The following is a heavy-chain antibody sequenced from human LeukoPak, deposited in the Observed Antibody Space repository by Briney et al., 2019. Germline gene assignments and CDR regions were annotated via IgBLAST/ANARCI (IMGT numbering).Heavy chain of an antibody. CDR1: GGSISSYY. D-gene: IGHD3-3*02. J-gene: IGHJ4*02. Sequence: SETLSLTCTVSGGSISSYYWSWIRQPPGKGLEWIGYIYYSGSTNYNPSLKNRVTISVDTSKNQFSLKLSSVTAADTAVYYCARDKAHFTYWGQGTLVTVSS. CDR2: IYYSGST. CDR3: ARDKAHFTY. V-gene: IGHV4-59*01.